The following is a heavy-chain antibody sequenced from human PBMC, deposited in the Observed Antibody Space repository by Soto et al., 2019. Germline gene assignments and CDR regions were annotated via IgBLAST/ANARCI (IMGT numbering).Heavy chain of an antibody. Sequence: SETLSLTCAVYGGSFSGYYWSWIRQPPGKGLEWIGEINHSGSTNYNPSLKSRVTISVDTSKNQFSLKLSSVTAADTAVYYCARGLQGYYYDSSGYFNYWGQGTLVTVS. D-gene: IGHD3-22*01. J-gene: IGHJ4*02. V-gene: IGHV4-34*01. CDR3: ARGLQGYYYDSSGYFNY. CDR1: GGSFSGYY. CDR2: INHSGST.